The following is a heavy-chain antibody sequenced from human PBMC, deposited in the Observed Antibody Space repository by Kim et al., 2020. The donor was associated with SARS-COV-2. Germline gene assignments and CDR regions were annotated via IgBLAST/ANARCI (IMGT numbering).Heavy chain of an antibody. V-gene: IGHV3-66*01. CDR1: GFTVSSNY. D-gene: IGHD3-10*01. CDR2: IYSGGST. CDR3: ARDRGGDYYGSGSFPYY. Sequence: GGSLRLSCAASGFTVSSNYMSWVRQAPGKGLEWVSVIYSGGSTYYADSVKGRFTISRDNSKNTLYLQMNSLRAEDTAVYYCARDRGGDYYGSGSFPYYWGQGTLVTVSS. J-gene: IGHJ4*02.